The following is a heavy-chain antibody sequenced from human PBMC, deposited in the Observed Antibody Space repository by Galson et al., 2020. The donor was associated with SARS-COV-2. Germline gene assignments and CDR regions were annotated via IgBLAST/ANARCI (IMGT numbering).Heavy chain of an antibody. CDR3: ARRYSTAWSHDY. CDR1: GFTASSSY. V-gene: IGHV3-66*01. D-gene: IGHD6-19*01. CDR2: IYRGGST. Sequence: GESPKISCAASGFTASSSYMSWVRQAPGKGLEWVSVIYRGGSTYYADSVKARYTIYRDNSKNTLYLQMNSLRAEDTAVYYCARRYSTAWSHDYWGQGTLVTVSS. J-gene: IGHJ4*02.